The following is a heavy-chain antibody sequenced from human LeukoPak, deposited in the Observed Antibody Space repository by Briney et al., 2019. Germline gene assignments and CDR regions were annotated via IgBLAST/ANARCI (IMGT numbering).Heavy chain of an antibody. CDR3: ARNKNWNYYFDY. CDR2: IYYSGST. J-gene: IGHJ4*02. V-gene: IGHV4-59*12. CDR1: GGSISSYY. Sequence: SETLSLTCTVSGGSISSYYWSWIRQPPGKGLEWIGYIYYSGSTNYNPSLKSRVTISVDTSKNQFSLKLSSVTAADTAVYYCARNKNWNYYFDYWGQGTLVTVSS. D-gene: IGHD1-7*01.